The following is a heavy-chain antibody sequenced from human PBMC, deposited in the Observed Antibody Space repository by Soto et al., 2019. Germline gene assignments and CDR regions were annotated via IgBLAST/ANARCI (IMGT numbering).Heavy chain of an antibody. CDR2: IKYTGSTT. V-gene: IGHV3-74*01. D-gene: IGHD2-15*01. CDR1: GFTFSSYW. J-gene: IGHJ6*02. CDR3: ARGLLNLYGMDV. Sequence: EVQLVESGGGLVQPGGSLRLSCAASGFTFSSYWMHWVRQTPGKGLVWVSRIKYTGSTTDYADSVKGRFTISRDNAKNTLYLQMSNLRAEDTAVYYCARGLLNLYGMDVWGQGTKVTVSS.